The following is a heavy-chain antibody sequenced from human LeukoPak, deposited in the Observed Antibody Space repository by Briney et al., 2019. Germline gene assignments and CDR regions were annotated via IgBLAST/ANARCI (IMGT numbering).Heavy chain of an antibody. V-gene: IGHV3-7*03. D-gene: IGHD4-17*01. J-gene: IGHJ4*02. CDR2: INKDGSGT. CDR3: AKSRRLYGDFIDY. Sequence: GGSLRLSCAASGFTFGNYFMGWVRQAPGKGLEWVANINKDGSGTSYADSVKGRLTISRDNAKNSLYLQMNSLKGEDTAVYYCAKSRRLYGDFIDYWGQGTLVTVSS. CDR1: GFTFGNYF.